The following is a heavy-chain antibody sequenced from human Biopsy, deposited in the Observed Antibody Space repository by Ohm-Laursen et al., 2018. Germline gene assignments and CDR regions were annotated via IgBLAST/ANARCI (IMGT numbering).Heavy chain of an antibody. V-gene: IGHV1-69*06. D-gene: IGHD3-9*01. CDR2: DIPILGTG. CDR3: ATKLTGYFHH. Sequence: SSMKVSCKAPGGTFGNYGVNWVRQAPGQGLERLGGDIPILGTGNYAQKFQDRVTVAADTSTSTATMELRSLRSDDTAVYYCATKLTGYFHHWGQGTLVIVSS. CDR1: GGTFGNYG. J-gene: IGHJ1*01.